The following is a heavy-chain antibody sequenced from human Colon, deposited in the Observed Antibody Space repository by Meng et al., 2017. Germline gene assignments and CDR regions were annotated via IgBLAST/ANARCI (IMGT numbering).Heavy chain of an antibody. Sequence: QVQLVQSGTEVKQPGASVKVSCKTSGYTFTGYYMQWVRQAPGQGLEWLGRIHPNTGATNYAQKFQDRVTMTRDTSISTVYMELNTLTSDDTAVYYCARDGSYGLDLDFWGQGTLVTVSS. V-gene: IGHV1-2*06. CDR3: ARDGSYGLDLDF. J-gene: IGHJ4*02. CDR2: IHPNTGAT. CDR1: GYTFTGYY. D-gene: IGHD3-3*01.